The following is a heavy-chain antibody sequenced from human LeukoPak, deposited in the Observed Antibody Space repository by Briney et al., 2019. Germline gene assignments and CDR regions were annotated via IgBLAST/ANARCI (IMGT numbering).Heavy chain of an antibody. J-gene: IGHJ4*02. D-gene: IGHD6-13*01. V-gene: IGHV3-30-3*01. CDR2: ISYDGSNK. CDR3: AKDQDIAAAGPDY. Sequence: GRSLRLSCAASGFTFSSYSMHWVRQAPGKGLEWVAVISYDGSNKYNADSVKGRFTISRDNSKNTLYLQMNSLRAEDTAVYYCAKDQDIAAAGPDYWGQGTLVTVSS. CDR1: GFTFSSYS.